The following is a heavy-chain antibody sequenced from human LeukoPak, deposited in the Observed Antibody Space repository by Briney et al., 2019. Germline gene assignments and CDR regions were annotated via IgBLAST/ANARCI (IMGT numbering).Heavy chain of an antibody. D-gene: IGHD1-1*01. CDR1: GLTFYTYA. Sequence: GGSLRLSCSVSGLTFYTYAMSWVRQAPGKGLEWVSAISGRDGRTYYTDSVKGRFTIFRDNAKNSLYLQMNSLRAEDTAVYYCARWKDYSYGMDVWGQGTTVTVSS. J-gene: IGHJ6*02. CDR2: ISGRDGRT. CDR3: ARWKDYSYGMDV. V-gene: IGHV3-23*01.